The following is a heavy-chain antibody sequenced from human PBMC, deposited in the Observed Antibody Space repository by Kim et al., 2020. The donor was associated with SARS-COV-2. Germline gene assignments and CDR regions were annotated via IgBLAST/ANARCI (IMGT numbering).Heavy chain of an antibody. J-gene: IGHJ4*02. V-gene: IGHV3-30-3*01. CDR1: GFTFSSYA. CDR3: ARFSSG. CDR2: ISYDGSNK. D-gene: IGHD6-19*01. Sequence: GGSLRLSCAASGFTFSSYAMHWVRQAPGKGLEWVAVISYDGSNKYYADSVKGRFTISRDNSKNTLYLQMNSLRAEDTAVYYCARFSSGWGQGTLVTVSS.